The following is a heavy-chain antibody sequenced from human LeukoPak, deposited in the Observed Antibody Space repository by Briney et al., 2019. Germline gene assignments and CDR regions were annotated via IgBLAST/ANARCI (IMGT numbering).Heavy chain of an antibody. V-gene: IGHV1-46*01. D-gene: IGHD3-3*01. CDR2: INPSGGRT. Sequence: ASVKVSCKASGYTFTSDYIHWVRQAPGQGLEWLGIINPSGGRTTYGQNFQGRVTMTRDTSTSTVYMELSSLRSEDTAVHYCARRSRFLDYWGQGTLVTVSS. CDR3: ARRSRFLDY. CDR1: GYTFTSDY. J-gene: IGHJ4*02.